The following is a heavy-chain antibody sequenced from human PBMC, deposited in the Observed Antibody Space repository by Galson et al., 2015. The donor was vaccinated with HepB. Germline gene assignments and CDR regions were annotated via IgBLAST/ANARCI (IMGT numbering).Heavy chain of an antibody. D-gene: IGHD1-26*01. CDR1: GYTFTSYY. J-gene: IGHJ5*02. V-gene: IGHV7-4-1*02. CDR3: ARAGASNWFDP. CDR2: INTNTGNP. Sequence: VKVSCKASGYTFTSYYMHRVRQAPGQGLEWMGWINTNTGNPTYAQGFTGRFVFSLDTSVSTAYLQISSLKAEDTAVYYCARAGASNWFDPWGQGTLVTVSS.